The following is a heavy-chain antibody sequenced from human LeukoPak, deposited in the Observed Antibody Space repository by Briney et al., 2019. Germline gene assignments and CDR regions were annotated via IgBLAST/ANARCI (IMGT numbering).Heavy chain of an antibody. D-gene: IGHD2-2*01. J-gene: IGHJ6*02. CDR3: ARGFDVVVPAARYYYYGMDV. CDR2: INHSGST. CDR1: GGSFSGYY. Sequence: KPSETLSLTCAVYGGSFSGYYWSWIRQPPGKGLEWIGEINHSGSTNYNPSLKSRVTISVDTSKNQFSLKLSSVTAADTAVYYCARGFDVVVPAARYYYYGMDVWGQGTTVTVSS. V-gene: IGHV4-34*01.